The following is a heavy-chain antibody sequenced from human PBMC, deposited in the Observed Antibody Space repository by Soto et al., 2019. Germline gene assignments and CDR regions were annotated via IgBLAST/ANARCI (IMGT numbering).Heavy chain of an antibody. CDR3: ARHSSEIAARSAKRLDYYYYYYMDV. D-gene: IGHD6-6*01. CDR1: GYSFTSYW. CDR2: IYPGDSDT. J-gene: IGHJ6*03. Sequence: GESLKISCKGSGYSFTSYWIGWVRQMPGKGLEWMGIIYPGDSDTRYSPSFQGQVNISAAKSITTAYLQWSSLKASDTAMYYCARHSSEIAARSAKRLDYYYYYYMDVWGKGTTVTVSS. V-gene: IGHV5-51*01.